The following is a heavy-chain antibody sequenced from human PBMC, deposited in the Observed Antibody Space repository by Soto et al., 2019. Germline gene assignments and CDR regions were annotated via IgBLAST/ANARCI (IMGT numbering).Heavy chain of an antibody. CDR2: INHSGST. Sequence: QVQLQQWGAGLLKPSETLSLTCAVYGGSFSGYYWSWIRQPPGKGLEWIGEINHSGSTNYNPSLKSRVTISVDTSKNQFSLKLRSVTAADTAVYYCARGVPYYYGSGSSGWFDPWGQGTLVTVSS. J-gene: IGHJ5*02. CDR1: GGSFSGYY. CDR3: ARGVPYYYGSGSSGWFDP. D-gene: IGHD3-10*01. V-gene: IGHV4-34*01.